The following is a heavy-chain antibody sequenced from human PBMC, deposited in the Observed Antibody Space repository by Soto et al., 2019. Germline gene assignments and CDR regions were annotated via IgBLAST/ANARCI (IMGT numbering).Heavy chain of an antibody. CDR1: GYSFTSYW. CDR3: ARQSPLSYDFWSVLHSGDAFDI. Sequence: PGESLKISCKGSGYSFTSYWIGWVRQMPGKGLEWMGIIYPGDSDTRYSPSFQGQVTISADKSISTAYLQWSSLKASDTAMYYCARQSPLSYDFWSVLHSGDAFDIWGQGTMVTVSS. V-gene: IGHV5-51*01. J-gene: IGHJ3*02. CDR2: IYPGDSDT. D-gene: IGHD3-3*01.